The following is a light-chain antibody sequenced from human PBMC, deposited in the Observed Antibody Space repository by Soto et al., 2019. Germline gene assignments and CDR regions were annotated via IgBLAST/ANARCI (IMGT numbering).Light chain of an antibody. J-gene: IGLJ2*01. CDR3: SSYTSSSTPHVV. Sequence: QSALTQPASVSGSPGQSITISCTGTSSDVGGYNYVSWYQQHPGKAPKLMIYDVSNRPSGVSNRFSGSKSGNTASLTMSGLQAEDEADYYCSSYTSSSTPHVVFGGGTKLTVL. CDR1: SSDVGGYNY. V-gene: IGLV2-14*01. CDR2: DVS.